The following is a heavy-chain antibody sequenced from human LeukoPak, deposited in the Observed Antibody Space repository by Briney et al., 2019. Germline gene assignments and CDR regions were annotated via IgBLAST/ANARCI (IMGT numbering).Heavy chain of an antibody. D-gene: IGHD2-2*01. CDR3: ARGISCSSTSCYLSSFAYYYYMDV. Sequence: ASVKVSCKASGYTFTSYDINWVRQATGQRLEWMGWMNPNSGNTGYAQKFQGRVTMTRNTSISTAYMELSSLRSEDTAVYYCARGISCSSTSCYLSSFAYYYYMDVWGKGTTVTVSS. CDR2: MNPNSGNT. CDR1: GYTFTSYD. J-gene: IGHJ6*03. V-gene: IGHV1-8*01.